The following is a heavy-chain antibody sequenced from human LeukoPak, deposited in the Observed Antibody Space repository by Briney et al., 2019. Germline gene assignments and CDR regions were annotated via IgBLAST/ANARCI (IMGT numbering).Heavy chain of an antibody. D-gene: IGHD3-10*01. CDR1: GGSISSSSSY. V-gene: IGHV4-39*01. CDR3: ARITMVRGVIITGTTGSYYFDY. CDR2: IYYSGSA. Sequence: SETLSLTCTVSGGSISSSSSYWGWIRQPPGKGLEWIGSIYYSGSAYYNPSLKSRVTISVDTSKNQFSLKLSSVTAADTAVYYCARITMVRGVIITGTTGSYYFDYWGQGTLVTVSS. J-gene: IGHJ4*02.